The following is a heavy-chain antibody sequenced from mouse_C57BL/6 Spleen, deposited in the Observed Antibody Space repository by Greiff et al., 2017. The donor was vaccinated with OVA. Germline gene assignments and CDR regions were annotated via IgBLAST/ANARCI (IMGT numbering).Heavy chain of an antibody. CDR3: ARTYYSNYAYFDV. D-gene: IGHD2-5*01. Sequence: QVQLQQSGAELVKPGASVKLSCKASGYTFTSYWMHWVKQRPGQGLEWIGMIHPNSGSTNYNEKFKSKATLTVDKSSSTAYMQLSSLTSEDSAVYYCARTYYSNYAYFDVWGTGTTVTVSS. V-gene: IGHV1-64*01. CDR1: GYTFTSYW. J-gene: IGHJ1*03. CDR2: IHPNSGST.